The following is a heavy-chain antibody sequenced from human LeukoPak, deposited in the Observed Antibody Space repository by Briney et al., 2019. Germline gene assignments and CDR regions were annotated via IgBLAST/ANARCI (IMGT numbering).Heavy chain of an antibody. V-gene: IGHV1-69*05. CDR3: ARVLVRHDQDYYDSSGYQYYFDY. D-gene: IGHD3-22*01. Sequence: SVKVSCKASGGTFSSYAISWVRQAPGQGLEWMGGIIPIFGTANYAQKFQGRVTITTDESTSTAYVELSSLRSEDTAVYYCARVLVRHDQDYYDSSGYQYYFDYWGQGTLVTVSS. CDR2: IIPIFGTA. J-gene: IGHJ4*02. CDR1: GGTFSSYA.